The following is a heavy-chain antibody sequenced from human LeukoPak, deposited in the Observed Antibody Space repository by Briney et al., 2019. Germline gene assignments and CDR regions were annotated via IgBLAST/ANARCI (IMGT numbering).Heavy chain of an antibody. CDR2: INPSGGST. V-gene: IGHV1-46*01. CDR1: GYTFTSYY. Sequence: ASVKVSCKASGYTFTSYYMHWVRQAPGQGLEWMGIINPSGGSTSYAQKFQGRVTMTRDTSTTTVYVELSSLRSEDTAVYYCARERASFGSNSDWYFDLWGRGTLVTASS. D-gene: IGHD4-23*01. CDR3: ARERASFGSNSDWYFDL. J-gene: IGHJ2*01.